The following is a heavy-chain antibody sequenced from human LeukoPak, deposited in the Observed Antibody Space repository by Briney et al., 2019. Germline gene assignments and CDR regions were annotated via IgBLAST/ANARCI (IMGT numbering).Heavy chain of an antibody. D-gene: IGHD3-3*01. V-gene: IGHV3-23*01. CDR3: AKVYYDFWSGYYRPPFDY. Sequence: GGSLRLSCAASGFTFSSYAMSWVRQAPGKGLEWVSTISGSGGSTYNADSVKGRFTISRDNSKNTLYLLMNSLRAEDTAVYCCAKVYYDFWSGYYRPPFDYWGQGTLVTVSS. CDR1: GFTFSSYA. J-gene: IGHJ4*02. CDR2: ISGSGGST.